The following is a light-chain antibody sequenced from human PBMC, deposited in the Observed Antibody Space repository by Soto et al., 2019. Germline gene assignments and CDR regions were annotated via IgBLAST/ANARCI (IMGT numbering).Light chain of an antibody. J-gene: IGKJ1*01. V-gene: IGKV3-15*01. Sequence: EIVMTQSPATLSVSPGERATLSCRASQSVSSNLAWYQQKPGQAPRLLIYGASTRATGIPARFSGSGSGTEFTLTISSLQSEDFAVYYCQQYNSYFQTFGRGTKVEIK. CDR3: QQYNSYFQT. CDR1: QSVSSN. CDR2: GAS.